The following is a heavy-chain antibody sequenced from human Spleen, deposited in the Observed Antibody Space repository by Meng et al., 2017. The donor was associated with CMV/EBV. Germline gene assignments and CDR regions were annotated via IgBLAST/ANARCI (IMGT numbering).Heavy chain of an antibody. Sequence: SETLSLTCSVSGASVNTENYYWSWIRQPPGKGLEFIGYVYYSGATNYNPFFKSRVTISVDTSKNQFSLRLTSVTAADTAVYYCAKDYCSSETCYTGGGYFGMDVWGQGTTVTVSS. CDR2: VYYSGAT. D-gene: IGHD2-2*01. V-gene: IGHV4-61*01. CDR1: GASVNTENYY. CDR3: AKDYCSSETCYTGGGYFGMDV. J-gene: IGHJ6*02.